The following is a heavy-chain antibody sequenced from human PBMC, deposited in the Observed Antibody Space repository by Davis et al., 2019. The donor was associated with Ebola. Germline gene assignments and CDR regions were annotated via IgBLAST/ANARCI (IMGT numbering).Heavy chain of an antibody. V-gene: IGHV4-59*08. CDR2: IYYSGST. J-gene: IGHJ4*02. CDR3: ARGYIARAAYFDY. CDR1: GGSINSYY. D-gene: IGHD6-19*01. Sequence: SETLSLTCTVSGGSINSYYWSWIRQPPGKGLEWIGYIYYSGSTNYNSSLKSRITISVDTSKNQFSLKLNSVTATDTAVYYCARGYIARAAYFDYWGQGILVTVSS.